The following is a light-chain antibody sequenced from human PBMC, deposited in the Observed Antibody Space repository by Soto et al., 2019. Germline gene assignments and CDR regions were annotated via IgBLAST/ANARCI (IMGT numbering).Light chain of an antibody. Sequence: DIQMTQSPSSLSASVGDRVTITCQASQDISNYLNWYQQKPGKAPKLLIYDASNLETGAPSRFSGSGSGTDFTFTISSLKPEDIATYYCEQYDNPPITFGGGTKVEIK. CDR3: EQYDNPPIT. J-gene: IGKJ4*01. V-gene: IGKV1-33*01. CDR1: QDISNY. CDR2: DAS.